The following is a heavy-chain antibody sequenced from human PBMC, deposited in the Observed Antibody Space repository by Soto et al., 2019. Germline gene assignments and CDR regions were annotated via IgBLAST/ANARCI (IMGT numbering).Heavy chain of an antibody. CDR3: ATTRTVAATRYYYYGMDV. V-gene: IGHV1-24*01. D-gene: IGHD2-15*01. CDR1: GYTLTELS. J-gene: IGHJ6*02. Sequence: GASVKVSCKVSGYTLTELSMHWVRQAPGKGLEWMGGFDPEDGETIYAQKFQGRVTMTEDTSTDTAYMELSSLRSEDTAVYYCATTRTVAATRYYYYGMDVWGQGTTVTVSS. CDR2: FDPEDGET.